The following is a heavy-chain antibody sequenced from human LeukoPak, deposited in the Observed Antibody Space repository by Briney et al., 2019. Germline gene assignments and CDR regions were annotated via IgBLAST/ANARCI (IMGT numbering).Heavy chain of an antibody. D-gene: IGHD6-19*01. CDR3: ARDLAVAGVV. CDR1: GYTFTSYY. V-gene: IGHV1-2*02. J-gene: IGHJ6*04. Sequence: ASVKVSCKASGYTFTSYYLHWVRQAPGQGLEWMGWINPNSGGTNYAQKFQGRVTMTRDTSISTAYMELSSLRSDDTAVYYCARDLAVAGVVWGIGTTVTVSS. CDR2: INPNSGGT.